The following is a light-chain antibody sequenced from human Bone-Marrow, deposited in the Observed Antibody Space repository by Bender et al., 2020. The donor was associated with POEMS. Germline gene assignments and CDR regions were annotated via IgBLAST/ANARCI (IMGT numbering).Light chain of an antibody. CDR3: GTWDSSLSAAV. CDR1: SIGRNP. J-gene: IGLJ3*02. V-gene: IGLV1-51*01. CDR2: DNN. Sequence: QSVLTQPPSASGTPGQRVTISCSGGSIGRNPINWYQQLPGTAPKLLIYDNNKRPSGIPDRFSGSKSGTSATLGITGLQTGDEADYYCGTWDSSLSAAVFGGGTKLTVL.